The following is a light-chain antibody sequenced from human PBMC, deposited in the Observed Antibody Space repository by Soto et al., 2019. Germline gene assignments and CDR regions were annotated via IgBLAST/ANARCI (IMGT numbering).Light chain of an antibody. Sequence: DIQMTQSQSSLSASVGDRFAITCRASQGISNYLAWYQQKPGKVPKLLIYAASTLQSGVPSRFSGSGSGTDFTLTISSLQPEDVATYYCQKQGTFGQGTKVDI. CDR2: AAS. CDR1: QGISNY. CDR3: QKQGT. V-gene: IGKV1-27*01. J-gene: IGKJ1*01.